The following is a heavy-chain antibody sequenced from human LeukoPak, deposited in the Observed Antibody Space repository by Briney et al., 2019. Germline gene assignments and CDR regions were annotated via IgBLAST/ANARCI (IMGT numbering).Heavy chain of an antibody. D-gene: IGHD6-13*01. V-gene: IGHV4-59*08. CDR3: ARHGGYSSPYLH. CDR2: IYYSGTT. J-gene: IGHJ1*01. Sequence: SETLSLTCTVSGGSISNYYWSRIRQPPGKGLECIGYIYYSGTTNYNPSLKSRVTISVDTSKNQFSLKLSSVTAADTAVYYCARHGGYSSPYLHWGQGTLVTVSS. CDR1: GGSISNYY.